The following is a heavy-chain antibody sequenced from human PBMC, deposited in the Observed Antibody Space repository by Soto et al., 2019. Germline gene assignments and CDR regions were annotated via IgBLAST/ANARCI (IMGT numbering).Heavy chain of an antibody. D-gene: IGHD3-22*01. V-gene: IGHV3-23*01. Sequence: GGSLSLSCAASGFTFSSYAMSWVRQAPGKGLEWVSAISGSGGSTYYADSVKGRFTISRDNSKNTLYLQMNSLRAEDTAVYYCAKDALTSLGYYYDSSGYSAFDYWGQGTLVTVSS. CDR3: AKDALTSLGYYYDSSGYSAFDY. CDR1: GFTFSSYA. J-gene: IGHJ4*02. CDR2: ISGSGGST.